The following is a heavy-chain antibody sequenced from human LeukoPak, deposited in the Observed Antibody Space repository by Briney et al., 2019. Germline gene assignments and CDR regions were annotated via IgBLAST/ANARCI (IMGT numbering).Heavy chain of an antibody. D-gene: IGHD2-2*01. V-gene: IGHV3-48*01. CDR3: ARDYLYAFDY. CDR1: GFSFSSYS. CDR2: ISGSGNAK. Sequence: PGGPLRLSCAASGFSFSSYSMNWVRQAPGKGLEWVSYISGSGNAKHYTDSVKGRFTISRDNAKNALYLQMNSLRAEDTAVYFCARDYLYAFDYWGQGTLVTVSS. J-gene: IGHJ4*02.